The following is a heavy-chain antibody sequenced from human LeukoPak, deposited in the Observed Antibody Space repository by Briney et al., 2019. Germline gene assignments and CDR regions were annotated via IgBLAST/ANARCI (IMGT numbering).Heavy chain of an antibody. J-gene: IGHJ6*03. Sequence: SETLSLTCTVSGGSLISYYWSWIRQPAGKGREWIGRIYTSWSTNYNPSLMSRVTMSVDTSKNQFSLKLSSVTAADKAVYYCARAVVVIDYYYYMDVWGKGTTVTVSS. CDR3: ARAVVVIDYYYYMDV. CDR1: GGSLISYY. D-gene: IGHD2-21*01. V-gene: IGHV4-4*07. CDR2: IYTSWST.